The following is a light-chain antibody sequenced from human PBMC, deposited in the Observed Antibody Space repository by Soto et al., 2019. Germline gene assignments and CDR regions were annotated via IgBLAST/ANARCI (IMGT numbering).Light chain of an antibody. CDR3: QQRSNWPPGLLT. Sequence: EIVLTQSPATLSLSPGERATLSCRASQSVSSYLAWYQQKPGQAPRLLIYDASNRATGIPARFSGSGSGTDFTLTISSLEPEDFAVYYCQQRSNWPPGLLTFGGGTKV. CDR1: QSVSSY. CDR2: DAS. J-gene: IGKJ4*01. V-gene: IGKV3-11*01.